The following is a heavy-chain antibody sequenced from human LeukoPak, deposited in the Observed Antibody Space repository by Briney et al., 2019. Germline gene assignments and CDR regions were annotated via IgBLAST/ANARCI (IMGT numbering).Heavy chain of an antibody. Sequence: GASLKISCKGSGYSFTTYWIGWVRQMPGKGLEWMGIIYVGDSNTRYRPSFQGQVTISADKSISTAYLQWSSLKASDTAMYYCARTYCGGDCYYTYFDYWGQGTLVTVST. J-gene: IGHJ4*02. CDR2: IYVGDSNT. CDR1: GYSFTTYW. D-gene: IGHD2-21*02. CDR3: ARTYCGGDCYYTYFDY. V-gene: IGHV5-51*01.